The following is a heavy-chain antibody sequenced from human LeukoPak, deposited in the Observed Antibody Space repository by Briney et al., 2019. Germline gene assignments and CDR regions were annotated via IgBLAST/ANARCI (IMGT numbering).Heavy chain of an antibody. CDR3: ARTDYYYDSSGYCPYYFDY. CDR2: FYHSGST. V-gene: IGHV4-38-2*02. D-gene: IGHD3-22*01. CDR1: GYSISSGYY. J-gene: IGHJ4*02. Sequence: SETLSLTCTVSGYSISSGYYWGWIRQPPGKGLEWIGSFYHSGSTYYNPPLKSRVTISVDTSKNQFSLKLSSVTAADTAVYYCARTDYYYDSSGYCPYYFDYWGQGTLVTVSS.